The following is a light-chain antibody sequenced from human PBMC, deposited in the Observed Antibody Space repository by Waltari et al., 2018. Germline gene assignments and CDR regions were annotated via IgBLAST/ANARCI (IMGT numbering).Light chain of an antibody. Sequence: QSALTQPASMSGSPGPSITVSCPGTSSDIGNYDLFSWYQQFPGKAPKLIIYECTERPSGISSRFSGSKSGNTAFLTISGLQAEDEADYHCCSYGGPSSWVFGGGTKLTVL. J-gene: IGLJ3*02. CDR1: SSDIGNYDL. CDR2: ECT. CDR3: CSYGGPSSWV. V-gene: IGLV2-23*01.